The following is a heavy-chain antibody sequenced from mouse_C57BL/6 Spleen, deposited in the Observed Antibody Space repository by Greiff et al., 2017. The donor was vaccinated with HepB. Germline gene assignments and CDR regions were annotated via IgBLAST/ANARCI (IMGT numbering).Heavy chain of an antibody. Sequence: EVMLVESGAELVKPGASVKLSCTASGFNIKDYYMHWVKQRTEQGLEWIGRIDPEDGETKYAPKFQGKATITADTSSNTAYLQLSSLTSEDTAVYYCARSGGSGYVDYAMDYWGQGTSVTVSS. D-gene: IGHD3-2*02. V-gene: IGHV14-2*01. CDR3: ARSGGSGYVDYAMDY. CDR1: GFNIKDYY. CDR2: IDPEDGET. J-gene: IGHJ4*01.